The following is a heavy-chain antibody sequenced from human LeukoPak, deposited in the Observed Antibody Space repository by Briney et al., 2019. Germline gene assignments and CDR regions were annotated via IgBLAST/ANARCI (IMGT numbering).Heavy chain of an antibody. V-gene: IGHV4-59*12. D-gene: IGHD3-9*01. Sequence: KASETLSLTCSVSGGSISDNYWTWIRQPPGKGLEWIGYIYYSGNTNYNPALKSRATISVDTSRNQFSLKLSSVTAADTAVYYCARDAGGLLRYFDWLSPRYNWFDPWGQGTLVTVSS. J-gene: IGHJ5*02. CDR1: GGSISDNY. CDR3: ARDAGGLLRYFDWLSPRYNWFDP. CDR2: IYYSGNT.